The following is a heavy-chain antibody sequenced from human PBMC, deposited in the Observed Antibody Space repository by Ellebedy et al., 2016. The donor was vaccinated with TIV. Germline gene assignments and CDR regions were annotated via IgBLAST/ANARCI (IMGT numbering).Heavy chain of an antibody. CDR2: IIPIFGTA. Sequence: SVKVSXXASGGTFSSYAISWVRQAPGQGLEWMGGIIPIFGTANYAQKFQGRVTITADESTSTAYMELSSLRSEDTAVYYCARAQLLSGYYYYYTDVWGKGTTVTVSS. V-gene: IGHV1-69*13. CDR3: ARAQLLSGYYYYYTDV. J-gene: IGHJ6*03. CDR1: GGTFSSYA. D-gene: IGHD2-2*01.